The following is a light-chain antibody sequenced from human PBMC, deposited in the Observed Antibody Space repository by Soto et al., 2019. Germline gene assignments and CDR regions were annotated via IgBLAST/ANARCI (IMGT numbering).Light chain of an antibody. CDR3: QQLNSYPRT. J-gene: IGKJ1*01. V-gene: IGKV1-9*01. CDR2: AAS. CDR1: QSISSW. Sequence: DIQMTQSPSTLSASVGDIVTITCRASQSISSWLAWYQQKPGKAPKLLIYAASTLQSGVPSRFSGGGSGTEFTLTINSLQPEDFATYYCQQLNSYPRTFGQGTKVDIK.